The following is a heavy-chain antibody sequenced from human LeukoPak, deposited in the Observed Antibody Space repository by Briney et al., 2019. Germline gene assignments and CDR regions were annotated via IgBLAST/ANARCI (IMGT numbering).Heavy chain of an antibody. CDR2: ISSSSSYI. Sequence: PGGSLRLSCAASGFTFSSYSMNWVRQAPGKGLEWVSSISSSSSYIYYADSVKGRFTISRDNAKNSLYLQMSSLRAEDTAVYYCARAKMATIIEAGYWGQGTLVTVSS. D-gene: IGHD5-24*01. J-gene: IGHJ4*02. CDR1: GFTFSSYS. V-gene: IGHV3-21*01. CDR3: ARAKMATIIEAGY.